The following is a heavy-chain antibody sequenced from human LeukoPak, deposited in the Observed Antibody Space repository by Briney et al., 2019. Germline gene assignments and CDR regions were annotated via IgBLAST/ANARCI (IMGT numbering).Heavy chain of an antibody. CDR1: GGSFSGYY. D-gene: IGHD6-19*01. J-gene: IGHJ3*02. V-gene: IGHV4-31*11. CDR3: AREYSSGWYGAFDI. Sequence: SETLSLTCAVYGGSFSGYYWSWIRQHPGKGLEWIGYIYYSGSTYYNPSLKSRVTISVDTSKNQFSLKLSSVTAADTAVYYCAREYSSGWYGAFDIWGQGTMVTVSS. CDR2: IYYSGST.